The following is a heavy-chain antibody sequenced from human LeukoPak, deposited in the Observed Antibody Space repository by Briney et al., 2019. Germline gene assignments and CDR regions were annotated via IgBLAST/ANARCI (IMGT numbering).Heavy chain of an antibody. J-gene: IGHJ4*02. CDR2: IYYSGST. V-gene: IGHV4-59*01. CDR1: GGSISRYH. CDR3: ARGGAREYYDSSGYYIY. Sequence: PSETLSLTCTVSGGSISRYHWSWIRQPPGKGLEGIGYIYYSGSTNYNPSLKSRVTISVDTSKNQFSLKLSSVTAADTAVYYCARGGAREYYDSSGYYIYWGQGTLVTVSS. D-gene: IGHD3-22*01.